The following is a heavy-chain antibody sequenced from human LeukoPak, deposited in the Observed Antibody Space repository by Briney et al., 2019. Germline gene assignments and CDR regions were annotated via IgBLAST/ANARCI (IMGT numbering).Heavy chain of an antibody. CDR3: ARGRRGSWLSDY. J-gene: IGHJ4*02. CDR2: IYYSGST. D-gene: IGHD6-19*01. V-gene: IGHV4-59*01. CDR1: GGSISSYY. Sequence: SETLSLTCTVSGGSISSYYWSWVRQPPGKGLEWIGYIYYSGSTNYNPSLTSRVTISVDTSKNQFSLKLSSVTAADTAVYYCARGRRGSWLSDYWGQGTLVTVSS.